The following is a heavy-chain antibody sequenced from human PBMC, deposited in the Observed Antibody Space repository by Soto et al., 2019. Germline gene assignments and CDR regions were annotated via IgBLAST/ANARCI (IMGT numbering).Heavy chain of an antibody. J-gene: IGHJ4*02. CDR1: GGSVSSGSFH. Sequence: SETLSLTCGVSGGSVSSGSFHWSWIRQPPGKGLQFIGSIFYNGTANYSPSLKNRVSISIDTSQSQFFLQLISVAAADTAVYYCARIGGWYDIDCWGRGRLVIVSS. D-gene: IGHD6-19*01. CDR2: IFYNGTA. CDR3: ARIGGWYDIDC. V-gene: IGHV4-61*01.